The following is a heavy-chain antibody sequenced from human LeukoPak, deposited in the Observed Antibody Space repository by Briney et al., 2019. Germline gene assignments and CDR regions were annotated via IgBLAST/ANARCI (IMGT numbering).Heavy chain of an antibody. CDR3: AKDQQGGAGSGRFDY. V-gene: IGHV3-30*04. CDR2: ISFDGAYR. D-gene: IGHD3-10*01. Sequence: PGGSLRLSCAASGFTSSAIHWVRQSPGKGLEWLAIISFDGAYRYYADSVKGRFTISRDISKNTFYLQTSSLTADDAALYYCAKDQQGGAGSGRFDYWGQGTLVTVSS. CDR1: GFTSSA. J-gene: IGHJ4*02.